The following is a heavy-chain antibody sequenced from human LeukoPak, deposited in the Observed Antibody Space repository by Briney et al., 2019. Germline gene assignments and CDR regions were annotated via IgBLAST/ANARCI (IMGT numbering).Heavy chain of an antibody. CDR2: IYSDGTT. CDR3: ATAFYRGYDSSTYYFEY. V-gene: IGHV3-53*01. J-gene: IGHJ4*02. Sequence: PGGSLRLSCTASGFTVSSNYMSWVRQTPGRGLEWVSLIYSDGTTYYPDSVKGRFTISRDSSKNTLYLQMNSLKVDDTAVYYCATAFYRGYDSSTYYFEYWGQGTLVTVSS. D-gene: IGHD3-22*01. CDR1: GFTVSSNY.